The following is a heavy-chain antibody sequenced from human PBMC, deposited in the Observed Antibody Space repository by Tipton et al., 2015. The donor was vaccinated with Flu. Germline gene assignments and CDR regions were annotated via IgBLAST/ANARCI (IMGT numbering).Heavy chain of an antibody. J-gene: IGHJ6*02. D-gene: IGHD6-19*01. Sequence: QLVQSGAEVKKPGASVKVSCKASGYTFTSYDINWVRQATGQGLEWMGWMNPNSGNTGYAQKFQGRVTMTRNTSISTAYMELSSLRSEGTAVYYCASGSGWFNGYYYYGMDVWGQGTTVTVSS. CDR1: GYTFTSYD. CDR3: ASGSGWFNGYYYYGMDV. V-gene: IGHV1-8*01. CDR2: MNPNSGNT.